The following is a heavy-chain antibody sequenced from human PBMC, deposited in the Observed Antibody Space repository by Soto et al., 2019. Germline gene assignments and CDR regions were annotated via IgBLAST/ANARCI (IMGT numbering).Heavy chain of an antibody. CDR2: IYHSGST. D-gene: IGHD2-15*01. V-gene: IGHV4-4*02. CDR1: GGSISSNDW. J-gene: IGHJ3*02. Sequence: SETLSLTCAVSGGSISSNDWWSWVRQTPGKGLEWIGEIYHSGSTNYNPSLKSRVSILLDSSKNQFSLRLNSVTTADTALYYCVRPGASAATVKGYAFDIWGHGTMVTVSS. CDR3: VRPGASAATVKGYAFDI.